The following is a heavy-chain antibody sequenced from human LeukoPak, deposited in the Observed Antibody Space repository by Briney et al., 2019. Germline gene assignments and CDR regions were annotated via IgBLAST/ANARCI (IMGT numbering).Heavy chain of an antibody. D-gene: IGHD3-10*01. CDR2: IIPIFGTA. J-gene: IGHJ4*02. V-gene: IGHV1-69*05. CDR3: ARGGAYYYGSGSYYFDY. Sequence: SVKVSYKASGGTFSSYAISWVRQAPGQGLEWMGRIIPIFGTANYAQKFQGRVTITTGESTSTAYMELSSLRSEDTAVYYCARGGAYYYGSGSYYFDYWGQGTLVTVSS. CDR1: GGTFSSYA.